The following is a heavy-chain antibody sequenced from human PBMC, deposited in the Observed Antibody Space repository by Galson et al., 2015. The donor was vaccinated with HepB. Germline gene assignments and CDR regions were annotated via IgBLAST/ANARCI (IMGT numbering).Heavy chain of an antibody. CDR1: GYSLANYW. D-gene: IGHD1-14*01. CDR2: IYPGDSET. J-gene: IGHJ3*01. CDR3: AKHIRPLPLDPHDAFDV. V-gene: IGHV5-51*01. Sequence: QSGAEVKKPGEYLKISCKGSGYSLANYWIGWVRQMPGKGLEWMGIIYPGDSETKYSPSFQGQVTISADKSINTAYLQWSSLRASDTTTYYCAKHIRPLPLDPHDAFDVWGQGT.